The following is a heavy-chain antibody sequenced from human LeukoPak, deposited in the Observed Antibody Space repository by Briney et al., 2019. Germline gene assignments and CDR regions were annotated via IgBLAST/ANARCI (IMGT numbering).Heavy chain of an antibody. V-gene: IGHV1-69*13. CDR2: IIPIFGTA. CDR3: ARGQAEPDHDYTIYDY. J-gene: IGHJ4*02. Sequence: RASVKVSCKASGGTFSSYAISWVRQAPGQGLEWMGGIIPIFGTANYAQKFQGRVTITADESMSTAYMELSSLRSEDTAVYYCARGQAEPDHDYTIYDYWGQGTLVTVSS. D-gene: IGHD4-11*01. CDR1: GGTFSSYA.